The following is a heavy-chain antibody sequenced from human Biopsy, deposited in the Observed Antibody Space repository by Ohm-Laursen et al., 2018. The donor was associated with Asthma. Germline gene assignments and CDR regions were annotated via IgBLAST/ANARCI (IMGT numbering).Heavy chain of an antibody. J-gene: IGHJ6*02. Sequence: GSLRLSCAASGFSFSDYYMTCMRQAPGKGLEWVSSISSSGSTTYPAESVKGRFTISRDNAQKSLFLQMGSLRAEDTAIYYCARVFESSEWGPFYHFGLDVWGQGTTVAVSS. V-gene: IGHV3-11*01. CDR2: ISSSGSTT. CDR3: ARVFESSEWGPFYHFGLDV. CDR1: GFSFSDYY. D-gene: IGHD6-25*01.